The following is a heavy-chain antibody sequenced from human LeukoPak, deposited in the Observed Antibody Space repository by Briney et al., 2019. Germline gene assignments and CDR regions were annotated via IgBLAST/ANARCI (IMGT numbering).Heavy chain of an antibody. J-gene: IGHJ4*02. D-gene: IGHD3-9*01. CDR1: GFTFSSYD. CDR2: TGTAGDT. Sequence: PEGSLRLSCAACGFTFSSYDMHWVRQATGKGLEWVSATGTAGDTYYPGSVKGQFTISRENAKNSLYLQMNSLRAEDTAVYYCAREDILTGYFDYWGQGTLVTVSS. V-gene: IGHV3-13*03. CDR3: AREDILTGYFDY.